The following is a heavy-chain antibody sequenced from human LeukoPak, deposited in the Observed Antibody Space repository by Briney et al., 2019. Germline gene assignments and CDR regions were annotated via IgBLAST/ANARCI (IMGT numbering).Heavy chain of an antibody. D-gene: IGHD1-26*01. J-gene: IGHJ2*01. CDR2: ISGSSYHI. Sequence: GGSLRLSCAASGFTFSTCSMKWVRQAPGKALEWVSSISGSSYHIYYADSVKGRFTISRDSSKNTLFLHMNTLRAEDTAIYYCAKDRTVGASYWYFDLWGRGTLVTVSS. V-gene: IGHV3-21*04. CDR1: GFTFSTCS. CDR3: AKDRTVGASYWYFDL.